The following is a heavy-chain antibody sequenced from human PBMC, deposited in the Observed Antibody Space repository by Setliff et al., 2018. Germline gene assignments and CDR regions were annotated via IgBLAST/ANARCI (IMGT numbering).Heavy chain of an antibody. CDR1: GFTFSDHY. D-gene: IGHD3-10*01. CDR3: TTDWSRGDSGNYLRLDY. J-gene: IGHJ4*02. Sequence: GGSLRLSCVASGFTFSDHYMDWVRQAPGKGLEWVGRIKSAADGGTIEYAAAVNGRFTVSRDDSKNTLFLQMNSLKTEDTALYYCTTDWSRGDSGNYLRLDYWGPGTLVTVSS. CDR2: IKSAADGGTI. V-gene: IGHV3-15*01.